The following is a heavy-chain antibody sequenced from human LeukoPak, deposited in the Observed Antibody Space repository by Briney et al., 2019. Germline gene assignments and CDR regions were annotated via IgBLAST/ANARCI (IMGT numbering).Heavy chain of an antibody. J-gene: IGHJ6*02. CDR1: GFTVSSNY. V-gene: IGHV3-53*01. CDR3: AREPPDYYYYGMDV. CDR2: IYSGGST. Sequence: GGSLRLSCAASGFTVSSNYMSRVRQAPGKGLEWVSVIYSGGSTYYADSVKGRFTISRDNSKNTLYLQMNSLRAEDTAVYYCAREPPDYYYYGMDVWGQGTTVTVSS.